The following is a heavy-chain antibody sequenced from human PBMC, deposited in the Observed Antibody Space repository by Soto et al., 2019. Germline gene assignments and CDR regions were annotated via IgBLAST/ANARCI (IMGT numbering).Heavy chain of an antibody. CDR2: ISAYNGNT. CDR1: GYTFPSHG. J-gene: IGHJ4*02. CDR3: ARDLKRDSSGSEFDY. V-gene: IGHV1-18*01. Sequence: ASVKVSCKASGYTFPSHGISWVRQAPGQGLEWMGWISAYNGNTNYAQKLQGRVTMTTDTSTSTAYMELRSLRSDDTAVYYCARDLKRDSSGSEFDYWGQGTLVTVSS. D-gene: IGHD3-22*01.